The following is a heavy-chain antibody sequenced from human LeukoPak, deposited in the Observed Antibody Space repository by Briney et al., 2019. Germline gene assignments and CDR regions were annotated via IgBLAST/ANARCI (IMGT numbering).Heavy chain of an antibody. V-gene: IGHV1-46*01. Sequence: ASVKVSCKASGYTFTNYFMHWVRQAPGQGLEWMGIINPAGGGTSYAQKFQGRVTMTRDTSTSTVYMELSSLRSEDTAVYYCAGGWYRLFQDWGQGTLVTVSS. CDR3: AGGWYRLFQD. J-gene: IGHJ1*01. CDR1: GYTFTNYF. D-gene: IGHD6-13*01. CDR2: INPAGGGT.